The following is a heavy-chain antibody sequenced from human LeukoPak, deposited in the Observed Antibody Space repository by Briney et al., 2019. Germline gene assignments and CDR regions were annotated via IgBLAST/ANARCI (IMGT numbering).Heavy chain of an antibody. CDR3: ARHHPPGRYNEPFQSR. D-gene: IGHD1-26*01. Sequence: PGGSLRLSCAASGFAFSSYTMDWVRQAPGKGLEWVSSISSGGNYVYYADSLKGRFTISRDNAKNSLYLEMNSLRAEDTAVYYCARHHPPGRYNEPFQSRWGQGTLVTVSS. V-gene: IGHV3-21*01. J-gene: IGHJ4*02. CDR1: GFAFSSYT. CDR2: ISSGGNYV.